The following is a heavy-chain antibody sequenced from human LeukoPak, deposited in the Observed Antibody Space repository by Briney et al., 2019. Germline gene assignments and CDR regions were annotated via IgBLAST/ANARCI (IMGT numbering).Heavy chain of an antibody. D-gene: IGHD3-10*01. CDR2: ISSSSYI. CDR3: ARNRITMVRGSYFNNYYFDY. V-gene: IGHV3-21*01. J-gene: IGHJ4*02. CDR1: GFTFSSYS. Sequence: PGGCLRLSCAASGFTFSSYSMNWVRQAPGKGLEWVSSISSSSYIYYADSVKGRFTISRDNAKNSLYLQMNSLRAEDTAVYYCARNRITMVRGSYFNNYYFDYWGQGTLVTVSS.